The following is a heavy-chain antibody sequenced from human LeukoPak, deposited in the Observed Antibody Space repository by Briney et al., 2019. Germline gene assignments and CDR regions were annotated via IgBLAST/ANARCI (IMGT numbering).Heavy chain of an antibody. J-gene: IGHJ4*02. CDR1: GGSFSGYY. CDR3: AIPSYYDSSGAPDY. V-gene: IGHV4-34*01. D-gene: IGHD3-22*01. CDR2: INHSGST. Sequence: SETLSLTCAVYGGSFSGYYWSWIRQPPGKGLEWIGEINHSGSTNYNPSLKSRVTISVDTSKNQFSLKLSSVTAADTAVYYCAIPSYYDSSGAPDYWGQGTQVTVSS.